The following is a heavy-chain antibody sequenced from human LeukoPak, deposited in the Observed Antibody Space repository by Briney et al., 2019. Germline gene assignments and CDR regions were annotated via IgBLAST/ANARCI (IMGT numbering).Heavy chain of an antibody. Sequence: TSSETLSLTCAVYGGSFSGYYWSWIRQPPGKGLEWIGEINHSGSTNYNPSLKSRVTISVDTSKNQFSLKLSSVTAADTAVHYCARVEYHLLSCAYGGQGTLVT. J-gene: IGHJ4*02. CDR1: GGSFSGYY. CDR2: INHSGST. V-gene: IGHV4-34*01. CDR3: ARVEYHLLSCAY. D-gene: IGHD2-2*01.